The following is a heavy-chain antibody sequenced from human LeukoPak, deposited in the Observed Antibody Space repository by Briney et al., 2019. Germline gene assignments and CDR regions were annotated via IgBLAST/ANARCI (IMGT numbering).Heavy chain of an antibody. J-gene: IGHJ3*02. Sequence: SVKVSCKASGGTFSSYAISWVRQAPGQGLEWMGGIIPIFGTANYAQKFQGRVTITADESTSTAYMELSSLRSEDTAVYYCASTIIVVVPAAIHPPASDAFDIWGQGTMVTVSS. V-gene: IGHV1-69*01. CDR2: IIPIFGTA. CDR1: GGTFSSYA. CDR3: ASTIIVVVPAAIHPPASDAFDI. D-gene: IGHD2-2*01.